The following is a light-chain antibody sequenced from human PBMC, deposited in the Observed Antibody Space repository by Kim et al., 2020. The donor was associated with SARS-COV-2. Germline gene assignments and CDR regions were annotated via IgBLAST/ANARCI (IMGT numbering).Light chain of an antibody. Sequence: EIVLTQSPATLSLSPGERATLSCRASQSVGSSLAWYQQRPGQAPRLLIYHASNRATGIPARFSGSGSGTDFTLTISSLEPEDSAVYYCQQRSNWLLTFGGGTKVDIK. CDR1: QSVGSS. CDR3: QQRSNWLLT. CDR2: HAS. J-gene: IGKJ4*01. V-gene: IGKV3-11*01.